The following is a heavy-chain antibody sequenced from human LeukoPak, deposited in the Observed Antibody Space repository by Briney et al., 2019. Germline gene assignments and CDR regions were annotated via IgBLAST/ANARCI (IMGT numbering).Heavy chain of an antibody. CDR1: GFTFSSYE. CDR3: ARECSSTSCQDAFDI. D-gene: IGHD2-2*01. V-gene: IGHV3-48*03. J-gene: IGHJ3*02. Sequence: GVSLRLSCAASGFTFSSYEMNWVRQAPGKGLEWVSYISSSGSTIYYADFVKGRFTISRDNAKNSLYLQMNSLRAEDTAVYYCARECSSTSCQDAFDIWGQGTMVTVSS. CDR2: ISSSGSTI.